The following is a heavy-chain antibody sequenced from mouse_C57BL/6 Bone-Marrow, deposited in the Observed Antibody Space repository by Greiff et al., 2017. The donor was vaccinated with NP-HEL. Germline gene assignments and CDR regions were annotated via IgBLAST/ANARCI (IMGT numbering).Heavy chain of an antibody. CDR3: AREWAWFAY. CDR1: GYSITSGYY. V-gene: IGHV3-6*01. J-gene: IGHJ3*01. Sequence: ESGPGLVKPSQSLSLTCSVTGYSITSGYYWNWIRQFPGNKLEWMGYISYDGSNNYNPSLKNRISITRDTSKNQFFLKLNSVTTEDTATYYCAREWAWFAYWGQGTLVTVSA. CDR2: ISYDGSN.